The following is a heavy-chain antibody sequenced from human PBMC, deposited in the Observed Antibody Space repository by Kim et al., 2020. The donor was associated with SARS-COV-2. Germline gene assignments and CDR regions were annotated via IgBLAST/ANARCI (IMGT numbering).Heavy chain of an antibody. V-gene: IGHV1-46*01. D-gene: IGHD5-18*01. CDR1: GYTFTSYY. CDR2: INPSGGST. CDR3: ARERERGIHNYYYYGMDV. J-gene: IGHJ6*02. Sequence: ASVKVSCKASGYTFTSYYMHWVRQAPGQGLEWMGIINPSGGSTSYAQKFQGRVTMTRDTSTSTVYMELSSLRSEDTAVYYCARERERGIHNYYYYGMDVWGQGTTVTVSS.